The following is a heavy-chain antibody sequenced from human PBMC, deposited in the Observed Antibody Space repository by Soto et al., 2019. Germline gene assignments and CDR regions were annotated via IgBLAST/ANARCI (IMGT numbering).Heavy chain of an antibody. J-gene: IGHJ3*02. CDR2: IKQDGSEK. CDR1: GFTFSSYW. CDR3: ARSAGTGYDILTGYEKGRTNPDPFDI. V-gene: IGHV3-7*01. Sequence: GGSLRLSCAASGFTFSSYWMSWVRQAPGKGLEWVANIKQDGSEKYYVDSVKGRFTISRDNAKNSLYLQMNSLRAEDTAVYYCARSAGTGYDILTGYEKGRTNPDPFDIWGQGTMVTVSS. D-gene: IGHD3-9*01.